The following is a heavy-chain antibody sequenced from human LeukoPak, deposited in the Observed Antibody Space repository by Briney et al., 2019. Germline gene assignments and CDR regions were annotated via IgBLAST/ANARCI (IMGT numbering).Heavy chain of an antibody. CDR2: IYYSGST. CDR1: GGSFSSGDYY. CDR3: ARDSYGNTAMVRTFDY. J-gene: IGHJ4*02. V-gene: IGHV4-30-4*01. Sequence: SQTLSLTCTVSGGSFSSGDYYWSWIRQPPGKGLEWIGYIYYSGSTYYNPSLKSRVTISVDTSKNQFSLKLSSVTAADTAVYYCARDSYGNTAMVRTFDYWGQGTLVTVSS. D-gene: IGHD5-18*01.